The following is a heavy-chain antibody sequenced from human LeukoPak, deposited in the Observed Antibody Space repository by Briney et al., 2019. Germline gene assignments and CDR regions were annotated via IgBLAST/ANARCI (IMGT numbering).Heavy chain of an antibody. J-gene: IGHJ4*02. CDR1: GFTFSSYA. Sequence: GGSLRLSCAASGFTFSSYAMSWVRQAPGKGLEWVSAISGSGGSTYYADSVKGRFTISRDNSKDTLYLQMNSLRAEDTAVYYCAKDAPVNIVVVPAANSWGQGTLVTVSS. CDR3: AKDAPVNIVVVPAANS. D-gene: IGHD2-2*01. CDR2: ISGSGGST. V-gene: IGHV3-23*01.